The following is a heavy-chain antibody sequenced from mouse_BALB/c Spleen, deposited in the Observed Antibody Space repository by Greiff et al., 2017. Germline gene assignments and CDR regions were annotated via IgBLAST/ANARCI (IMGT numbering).Heavy chain of an antibody. CDR3: ARDGYYYAMDY. V-gene: IGHV1-87*01. D-gene: IGHD2-3*01. CDR2: IYPGDGDT. CDR1: GYTFTSYW. Sequence: VQLQQSGAELARPGASVKLSCKASGYTFTSYWMQWVKQRPGQGLEWIGAIYPGDGDTRYTQKFKGKATLTADKSSSTAYMQLSSLASEDSAVYYCARDGYYYAMDYWGQGTSVTVSS. J-gene: IGHJ4*01.